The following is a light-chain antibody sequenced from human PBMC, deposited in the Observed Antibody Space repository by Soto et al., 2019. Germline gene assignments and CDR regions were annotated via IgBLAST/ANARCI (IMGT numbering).Light chain of an antibody. CDR2: KNS. CDR3: AAWDDSMKDVV. CDR1: SSNIGRNT. J-gene: IGLJ2*01. Sequence: QSVLTQPPSASGTPGQRITISCSGSSSNIGRNTVNWYRQLPGTAPKLLIYKNSQWPSGIPDRFSGSKSGTSASLAISGLRSEDEADYYCAAWDDSMKDVVFGGGTKLTVL. V-gene: IGLV1-44*01.